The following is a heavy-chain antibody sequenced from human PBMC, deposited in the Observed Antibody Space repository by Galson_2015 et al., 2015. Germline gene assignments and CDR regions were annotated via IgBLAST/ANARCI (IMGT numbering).Heavy chain of an antibody. CDR3: ARMDIVVVWGMDV. CDR1: GDSINSGDSY. V-gene: IGHV4-30-4*01. J-gene: IGHJ6*02. CDR2: IYYSGST. D-gene: IGHD2-2*03. Sequence: TLSLTCTVSGDSINSGDSYWSWIRQPPGKGLEWIGYIYYSGSTSYSPSLRSRVTISVDRSKNQFSLKLSSVTAADTAVYYCARMDIVVVWGMDVWGQGTTVSVSS.